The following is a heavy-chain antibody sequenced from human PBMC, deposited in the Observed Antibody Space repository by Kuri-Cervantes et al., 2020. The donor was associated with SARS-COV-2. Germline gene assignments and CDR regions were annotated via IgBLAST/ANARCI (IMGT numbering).Heavy chain of an antibody. J-gene: IGHJ6*02. Sequence: AGSLTLSCATSGSTFSIFWMTWVRQAPGKGLEWVANINQDGSEKSYVDSVKGRFTISRDNAKNSLYLQMNSLRAEDTAVYYCARGTLVPYYYDALDVWGQGTTVTVSS. CDR1: GSTFSIFW. D-gene: IGHD3-3*01. CDR2: INQDGSEK. CDR3: ARGTLVPYYYDALDV. V-gene: IGHV3-7*04.